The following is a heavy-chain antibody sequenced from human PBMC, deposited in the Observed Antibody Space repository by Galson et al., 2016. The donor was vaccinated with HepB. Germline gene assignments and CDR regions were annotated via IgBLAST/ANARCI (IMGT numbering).Heavy chain of an antibody. D-gene: IGHD4-17*01. J-gene: IGHJ2*01. CDR1: GFTFSSYA. CDR2: ISGSGGET. V-gene: IGHV3-23*01. Sequence: SLRLSCAASGFTFSSYAMTWVRQAPGKGLDWVSTISGSGGETHYADSVKGRFTFSRDNSKNTMYVQMTSLRAEDTAVYYCASGTTVTTSNSFWYFDLWGRCTLVTVSS. CDR3: ASGTTVTTSNSFWYFDL.